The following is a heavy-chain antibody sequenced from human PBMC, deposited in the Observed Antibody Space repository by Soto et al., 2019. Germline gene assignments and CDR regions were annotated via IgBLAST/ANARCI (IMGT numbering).Heavy chain of an antibody. Sequence: GASVKVSCKASGFTFSSSAVQWVRQARGQRLERIGWIVVASGNTNYAQKFQERVTITRDMSTSTAYMELSSLRSEDTAVYYCAAATTVTTFDYWGQGTLVTVSS. CDR3: AAATTVTTFDY. CDR1: GFTFSSSA. D-gene: IGHD4-17*01. CDR2: IVVASGNT. J-gene: IGHJ4*02. V-gene: IGHV1-58*01.